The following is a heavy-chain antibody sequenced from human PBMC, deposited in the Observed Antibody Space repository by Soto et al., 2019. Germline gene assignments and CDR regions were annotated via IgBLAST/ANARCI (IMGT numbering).Heavy chain of an antibody. CDR3: ARWRLHLGELSFDY. CDR2: ISAYNGNT. CDR1: GYTFTSYG. Sequence: ASVKVSCKASGYTFTSYGISWVRQAPGQGLEWMGWISAYNGNTNYAQKLQGRVTMTTDTSTSTAYMELRSLRSDDTAVYYCARWRLHLGELSFDYWGQGTLVTVSS. J-gene: IGHJ4*02. V-gene: IGHV1-18*01. D-gene: IGHD3-16*02.